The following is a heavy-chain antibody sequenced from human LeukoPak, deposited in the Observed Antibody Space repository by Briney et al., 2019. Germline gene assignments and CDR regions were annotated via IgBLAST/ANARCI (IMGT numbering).Heavy chain of an antibody. CDR1: VYTFTNYY. CDR3: ARDQGAHAFDI. D-gene: IGHD1-26*01. J-gene: IGHJ3*02. V-gene: IGHV1-2*02. CDR2: INSNRGVT. Sequence: AAVNVSCKCSVYTFTNYYIHGVRQAGGQGREWMGLINSNRGVTNYAPQFQGRVPMTRETPISQAYMKLSSVRSDERAVYSCARDQGAHAFDIWGPGTIVTVSS.